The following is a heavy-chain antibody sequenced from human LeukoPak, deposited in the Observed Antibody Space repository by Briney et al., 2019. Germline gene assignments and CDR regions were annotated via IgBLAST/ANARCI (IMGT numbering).Heavy chain of an antibody. CDR3: AKDQTPGVLVPAARLFDS. CDR1: GFSFSSFA. Sequence: GGSLRLSCAASGFSFSSFAMSWVRQAPGKGLEWVSAISGSGLRTNYADSVKGRFTISSDNSKNTVYLQMSSLRAEDTAIYYCAKDQTPGVLVPAARLFDSWGQGTLVTVSS. D-gene: IGHD2-2*01. J-gene: IGHJ4*02. V-gene: IGHV3-23*01. CDR2: ISGSGLRT.